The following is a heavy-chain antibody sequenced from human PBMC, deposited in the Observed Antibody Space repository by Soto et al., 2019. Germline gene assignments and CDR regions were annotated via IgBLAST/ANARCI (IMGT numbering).Heavy chain of an antibody. CDR1: GGSFSGYY. CDR2: INHSGST. Sequence: QVQLQQWGAGLLKPSETLSLTCAVYGGSFSGYYWSWIRQPPGKGLEWIGEINHSGSTNYNPSLKSRVTISVDTSTKQFSLKLSSVTAADTAVYYCARGSHWFGLPRGCFDPWGQGTLVTVSS. V-gene: IGHV4-34*01. CDR3: ARGSHWFGLPRGCFDP. J-gene: IGHJ5*02. D-gene: IGHD3-10*01.